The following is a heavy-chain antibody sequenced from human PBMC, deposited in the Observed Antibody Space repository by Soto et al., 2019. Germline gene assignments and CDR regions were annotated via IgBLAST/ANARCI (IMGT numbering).Heavy chain of an antibody. J-gene: IGHJ4*02. CDR1: GLTVSSYA. V-gene: IGHV3-23*01. Sequence: GGSLRLSCAVSGLTVSSYAMNWVRQAPGKGLEWVASVRGGGGSTYYADSVKGRFTLSRDNSKNTLYLQMNSLRAEDTAVYYCAKAFCGGDCYLHYFDFWGQGTLVTVSS. CDR2: VRGGGGST. D-gene: IGHD2-21*01. CDR3: AKAFCGGDCYLHYFDF.